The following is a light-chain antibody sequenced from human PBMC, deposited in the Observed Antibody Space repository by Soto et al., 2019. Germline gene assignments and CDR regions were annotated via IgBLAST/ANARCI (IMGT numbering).Light chain of an antibody. CDR3: QSYHTSLTGV. J-gene: IGLJ1*01. Sequence: QSALTQPPSVSGTPGQTVTISCTGSSSTIGAGYDVHWYQQLPGTAPKLLVFANNNRPAGVPDRFSGSKSGTSTSLAITGLQAEDEATYYCQSYHTSLTGVFGTGTKVTVL. CDR1: SSTIGAGYD. CDR2: ANN. V-gene: IGLV1-40*01.